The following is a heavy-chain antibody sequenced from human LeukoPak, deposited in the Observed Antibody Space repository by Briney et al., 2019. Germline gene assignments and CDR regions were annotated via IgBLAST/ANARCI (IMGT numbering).Heavy chain of an antibody. CDR1: GYTFTGYY. J-gene: IGHJ4*02. CDR2: INPNSGGT. Sequence: GASVKVSCKASGYTFTGYYMHWVRQAPGQGLEWMGWINPNSGGTNYAQKFQGRVTMTRDTSISTAYMELSRRRSDDTAVYYCARDPSPDSSGYYFDYWGQGTLVTVSS. D-gene: IGHD3-22*01. CDR3: ARDPSPDSSGYYFDY. V-gene: IGHV1-2*02.